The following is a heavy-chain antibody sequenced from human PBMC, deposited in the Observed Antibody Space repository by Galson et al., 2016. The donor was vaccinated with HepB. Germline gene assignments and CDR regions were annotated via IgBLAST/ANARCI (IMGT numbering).Heavy chain of an antibody. V-gene: IGHV1-18*04. CDR2: ISGYNGNT. D-gene: IGHD2/OR15-2a*01. Sequence: SVKVSCKASGYTFSSYGVAWVRQAPGQGLEWMGWISGYNGNTRIAQKLQGRVTLTTDTSTSTAYMELRSLRSDDTAIYFCAKDWVVVLSGGGYHFDHWGRESSSPSPQ. J-gene: IGHJ4*02. CDR1: GYTFSSYG. CDR3: AKDWVVVLSGGGYHFDH.